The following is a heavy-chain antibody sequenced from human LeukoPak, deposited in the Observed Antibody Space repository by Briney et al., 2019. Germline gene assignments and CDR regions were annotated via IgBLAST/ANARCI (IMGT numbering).Heavy chain of an antibody. CDR3: ARSRVIFYYYSGMDV. CDR2: INQSGST. J-gene: IGHJ6*02. V-gene: IGHV4-34*01. CDR1: GGSFSGYY. Sequence: SETLSLTCAVYGGSFSGYYWSWIRQPPGKGLEWIGEINQSGSTNYNPYLKSRVTISVDTSKNQFSLKLTSVTAADTALYYCARSRVIFYYYSGMDVWGQGTTVTVSS. D-gene: IGHD3-16*02.